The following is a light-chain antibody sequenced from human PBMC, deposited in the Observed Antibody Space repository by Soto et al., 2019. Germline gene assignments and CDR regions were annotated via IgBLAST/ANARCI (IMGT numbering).Light chain of an antibody. CDR1: QSVSSY. V-gene: IGKV3-11*01. CDR3: KQRSNLLIP. CDR2: DAS. J-gene: IGKJ5*01. Sequence: EIVLTQSPATLYLSPGERATLSCRASQSVSSYLAWYQQKPGQAPRLLIYDASNRATGIPARFSGSGSGTDFTLTISSLEPFVFAVYYCKQRSNLLIPFCQGPRPEIK.